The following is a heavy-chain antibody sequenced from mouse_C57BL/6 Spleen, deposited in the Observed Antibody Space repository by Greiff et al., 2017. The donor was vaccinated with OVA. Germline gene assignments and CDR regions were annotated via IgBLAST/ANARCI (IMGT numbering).Heavy chain of an antibody. CDR1: GFTFSDYG. J-gene: IGHJ4*01. CDR2: ISSGSSTI. V-gene: IGHV5-17*01. CDR3: ARQNYYAMDY. Sequence: EVKLVESGGGLVKPGGSLKLSCAASGFTFSDYGMHWVRQAPEKGLEWVAYISSGSSTIYYADTVKGRFTITRDNAKNTLFLQVTSLRSEDTAMYYCARQNYYAMDYWGQGTSVTVSS.